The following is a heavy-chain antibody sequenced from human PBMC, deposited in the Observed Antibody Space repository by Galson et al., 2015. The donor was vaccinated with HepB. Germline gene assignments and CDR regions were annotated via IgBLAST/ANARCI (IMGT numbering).Heavy chain of an antibody. CDR1: GGSISSGSYS. V-gene: IGHV4-30-2*01. J-gene: IGHJ4*02. Sequence: TLSLTCFVSGGSISSGSYSWSWIRQPPGKGLEWIGYIHQSGSSYYNPSLKSRVSISVDRPNNQFSMKLYSVTAADTAVYYCARKEDYSGWDYWGQGALVIVSS. D-gene: IGHD3-10*01. CDR2: IHQSGSS. CDR3: ARKEDYSGWDY.